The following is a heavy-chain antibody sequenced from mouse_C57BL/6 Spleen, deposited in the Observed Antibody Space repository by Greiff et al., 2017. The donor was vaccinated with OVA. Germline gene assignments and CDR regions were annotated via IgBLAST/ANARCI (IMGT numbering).Heavy chain of an antibody. CDR3: ARWLGRDYYAMDY. V-gene: IGHV1-50*01. Sequence: VQLQQPGAELVKPGASVKLSCKASGYTFTSYWMQWVKQRPGQGLEWIGEIDPSDSYTNYNQKFKGKATLTVDTSSSTAYMQLSSLTSEYSAVYYCARWLGRDYYAMDYWGQGTSVTVSS. CDR2: IDPSDSYT. CDR1: GYTFTSYW. J-gene: IGHJ4*01. D-gene: IGHD4-1*01.